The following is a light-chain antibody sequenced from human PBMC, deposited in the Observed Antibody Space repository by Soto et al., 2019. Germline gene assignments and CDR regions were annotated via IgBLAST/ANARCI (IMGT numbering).Light chain of an antibody. CDR2: YDD. CDR1: SSNIASNA. Sequence: QPVLTQPPSVSDAPGQRVTISCSGSSSNIASNAVIWYQQLPGKAPKLLIYYDDLLPSGVSDRFSASKSGTSASLAISGLQSEDEADYYCAAWDDSLNGVVFGGGTKLTVL. CDR3: AAWDDSLNGVV. J-gene: IGLJ3*02. V-gene: IGLV1-36*01.